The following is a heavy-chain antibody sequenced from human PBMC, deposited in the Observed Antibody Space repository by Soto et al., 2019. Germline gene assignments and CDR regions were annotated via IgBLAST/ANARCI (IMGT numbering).Heavy chain of an antibody. CDR2: ISGSGGST. J-gene: IGHJ4*02. Sequence: RGSLRLSCATYGFTFSIFAMSWVRQSPGKGLEWVSTISGSGGSTYYADAVKGRFSISRDNSMGTLYLQMKSLRVEDTAIYYCAKEVSLGSTVDLGYWGQGTLVTVSS. CDR3: AKEVSLGSTVDLGY. V-gene: IGHV3-23*01. CDR1: GFTFSIFA. D-gene: IGHD7-27*01.